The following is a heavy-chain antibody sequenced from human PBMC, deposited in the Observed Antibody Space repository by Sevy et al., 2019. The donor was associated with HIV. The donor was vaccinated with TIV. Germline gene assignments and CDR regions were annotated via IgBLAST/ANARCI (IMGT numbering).Heavy chain of an antibody. CDR3: AATGGVLLWFGELSPGFDP. J-gene: IGHJ5*02. Sequence: SETLSLTCTVSGGSISSYYWSWIRQPPGKGLEWIGYIYYSGSTNYNPSLKSRATISVDSSMNQFSLKLSSVTAADTAVYYCAATGGVLLWFGELSPGFDPWGQGTLVTVSS. CDR1: GGSISSYY. CDR2: IYYSGST. V-gene: IGHV4-59*01. D-gene: IGHD3-10*01.